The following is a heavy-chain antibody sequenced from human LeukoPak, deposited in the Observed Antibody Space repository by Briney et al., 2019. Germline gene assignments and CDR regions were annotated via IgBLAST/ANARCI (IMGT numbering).Heavy chain of an antibody. D-gene: IGHD3-22*01. CDR2: ISHSGST. Sequence: SETLSLTCAVSAYSISSGYYWGWIRQPPGKGLEWIGSISHSGSTFYNPSLRSRVTLSEDTSMNHFSLKLSSVTAADTAIYYCANSSGYRNQFDYWGQGTLVTVSS. V-gene: IGHV4-38-2*01. CDR1: AYSISSGYY. J-gene: IGHJ4*02. CDR3: ANSSGYRNQFDY.